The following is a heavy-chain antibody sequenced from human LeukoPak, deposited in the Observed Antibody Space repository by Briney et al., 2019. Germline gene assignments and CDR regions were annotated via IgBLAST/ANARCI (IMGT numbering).Heavy chain of an antibody. J-gene: IGHJ4*02. V-gene: IGHV1-18*01. CDR3: ARSVATIEQPFDY. CDR1: GYPFTNYG. D-gene: IGHD5-12*01. Sequence: ASVKVSCKTSGYPFTNYGITWVRQAPGQGLEWMGWISAYNGNTNYAQKLQGRVTMTTDTSTSTAYMELRSLRSDDTAVYYCARSVATIEQPFDYWGQGTLVTVSS. CDR2: ISAYNGNT.